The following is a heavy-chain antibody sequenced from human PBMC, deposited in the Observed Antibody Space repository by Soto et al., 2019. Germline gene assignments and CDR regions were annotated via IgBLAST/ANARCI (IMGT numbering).Heavy chain of an antibody. CDR1: GFSLSTNGVG. J-gene: IGHJ4*02. CDR3: AHLLGGCPTTSCSPLRFDS. CDR2: IYWNANE. Sequence: QITLKESGPTLVKPTQTLTLTCSFSGFSLSTNGVGVGWIRQPPGKALEWLALIYWNANERYNPSLKSRLTSTKATTKSQVVLTVTNMDPADTATYYCAHLLGGCPTTSCSPLRFDSWGQGTLVTVSS. D-gene: IGHD2-2*01. V-gene: IGHV2-5*01.